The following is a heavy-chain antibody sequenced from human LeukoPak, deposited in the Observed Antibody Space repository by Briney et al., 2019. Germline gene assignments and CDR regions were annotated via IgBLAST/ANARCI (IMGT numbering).Heavy chain of an antibody. V-gene: IGHV4-39*01. Sequence: SETLSLTCTVSGSSVSGSGYYWAWIRQPPGKGLEWLGNIHYSGTTYYNPSLKSRVTMSVDTSKNQFSLKLSSVTAADTAVYYCAGPNFYSLDVWGKETTVTVSS. J-gene: IGHJ6*04. CDR2: IHYSGTT. CDR1: GSSVSGSGYY. CDR3: AGPNFYSLDV. D-gene: IGHD2-21*02.